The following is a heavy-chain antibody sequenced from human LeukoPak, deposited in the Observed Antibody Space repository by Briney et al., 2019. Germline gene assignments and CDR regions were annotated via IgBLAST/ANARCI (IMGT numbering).Heavy chain of an antibody. V-gene: IGHV3-74*01. J-gene: IGHJ4*02. CDR1: GFTFSSSW. CDR2: INSDGSST. D-gene: IGHD3-22*01. Sequence: GGSLRLSCAASGFTFSSSWMHWVRQAPGKGLVWVSRINSDGSSTNYANSVKGRFTISRDDAKNKLYLQMNSLRAEDTAVYYCAGGLSDYYYTVGYWGQGTLVTVSS. CDR3: AGGLSDYYYTVGY.